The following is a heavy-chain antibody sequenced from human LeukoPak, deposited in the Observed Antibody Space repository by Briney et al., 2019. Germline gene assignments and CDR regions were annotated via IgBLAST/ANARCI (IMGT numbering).Heavy chain of an antibody. CDR2: IYYSGST. D-gene: IGHD4-17*01. V-gene: IGHV4-59*01. CDR1: GGSISSYY. Sequence: SETLSLTCTVSGGSISSYYWSWIRQPPGKGLEWIGYIYYSGSTNYNPSLKSRVTISVDTSKNQFSLKLSSVTAADTAVYYCARTHDYGDYPTTYFDYWGQGTLVTVSS. J-gene: IGHJ4*02. CDR3: ARTHDYGDYPTTYFDY.